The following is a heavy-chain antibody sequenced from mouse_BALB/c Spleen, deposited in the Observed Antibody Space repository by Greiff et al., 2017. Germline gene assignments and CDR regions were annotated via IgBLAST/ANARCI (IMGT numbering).Heavy chain of an antibody. CDR3: ARWGLIYYGSSYEWYFDV. CDR1: GYSITSDYA. D-gene: IGHD1-1*01. J-gene: IGHJ1*01. CDR2: ISYSGST. V-gene: IGHV3-2*02. Sequence: EVKVVESGPGLVKPSQSLSLTCTVTGYSITSDYAWNWIRQFPGNKLEWMGYISYSGSTSYNPSLKSRISITRDTSKNQFFLQLNSVTTEDTATYYCARWGLIYYGSSYEWYFDVWGAGTTVTVSS.